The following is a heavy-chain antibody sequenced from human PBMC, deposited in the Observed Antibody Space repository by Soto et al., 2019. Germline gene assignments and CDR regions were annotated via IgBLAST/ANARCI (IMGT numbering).Heavy chain of an antibody. CDR1: GGSISSYY. D-gene: IGHD2-2*01. CDR3: ARAVDVVVPAANPFDY. J-gene: IGHJ4*02. V-gene: IGHV4-59*12. CDR2: IYYSGST. Sequence: PSETLSLTCTVSGGSISSYYWSWIRQPPGKGLEWIGYIYYSGSTYYNPSLKSRVTISVDTSKNQFSLKLSSVTAADTAVYYCARAVDVVVPAANPFDYWGQGTLVTVSS.